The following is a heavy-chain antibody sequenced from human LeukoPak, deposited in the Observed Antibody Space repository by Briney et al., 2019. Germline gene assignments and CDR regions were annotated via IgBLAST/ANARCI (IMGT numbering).Heavy chain of an antibody. Sequence: PGGSLRLSCAASGFTFSSYAMSWVRQAPGKGLEWVSAISGSGGSTYYADSVKGRFTIPRDNAKNSLYLQMNNLRDEDTAVYYCARDGDGYYSWGQGALVTVSS. CDR2: ISGSGGST. D-gene: IGHD5-18*01. J-gene: IGHJ5*02. CDR3: ARDGDGYYS. V-gene: IGHV3-23*01. CDR1: GFTFSSYA.